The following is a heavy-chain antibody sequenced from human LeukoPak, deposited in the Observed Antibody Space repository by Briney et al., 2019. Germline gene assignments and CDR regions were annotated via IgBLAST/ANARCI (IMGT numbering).Heavy chain of an antibody. CDR1: GGAFRNDG. J-gene: IGHJ4*02. Sequence: GGSVKVSFKASGGAFRNDGFTWVRPAPGQGLECMGAIVPAFGTTNYSEKFRDRVTITAATSTSTVYMQLSSLRSEDPAVYYCARVGGPMVRGVFDSWGQGTLLTVSS. CDR3: ARVGGPMVRGVFDS. CDR2: IVPAFGTT. D-gene: IGHD3-10*01. V-gene: IGHV1-69*06.